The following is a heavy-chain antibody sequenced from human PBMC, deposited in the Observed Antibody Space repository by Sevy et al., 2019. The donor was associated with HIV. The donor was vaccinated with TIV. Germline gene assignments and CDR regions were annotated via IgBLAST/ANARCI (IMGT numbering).Heavy chain of an antibody. J-gene: IGHJ4*02. CDR3: ATHAGIAAAGRVFDY. Sequence: GSLRLSCVASGFTFSDHYMEWVRQAPGKGLEWVGRTRNKADGYTTEYAASVKGRFTISSDDSKNSLYVQMNSLKTEDTAVYYCATHAGIAAAGRVFDYWGQGTLVTVSS. D-gene: IGHD6-13*01. V-gene: IGHV3-72*01. CDR1: GFTFSDHY. CDR2: TRNKADGYTT.